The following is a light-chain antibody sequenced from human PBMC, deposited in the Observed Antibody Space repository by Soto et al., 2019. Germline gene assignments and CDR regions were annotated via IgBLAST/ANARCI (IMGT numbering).Light chain of an antibody. J-gene: IGKJ1*01. Sequence: EIVLTQSPGTLSLSPGEGATFSCRTSQSVSSSYIAWYQQKRGQAPRRLIYGASIRATGTPDRFSGSGSGTDFTLTISRLEPEDFALYYCQQYHTSPLTFGQGTKVDIK. CDR1: QSVSSSY. CDR2: GAS. V-gene: IGKV3-20*01. CDR3: QQYHTSPLT.